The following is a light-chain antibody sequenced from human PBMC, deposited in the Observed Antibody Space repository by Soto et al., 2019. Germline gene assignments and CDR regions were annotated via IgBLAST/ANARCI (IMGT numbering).Light chain of an antibody. V-gene: IGKV1-5*03. Sequence: DIQMTQSPSTLSASVGDRVTITCRASQSIGNWLAWYQQRPGKAPKLLIYKASTLQSGVPSRFSGSGSGTEVSLTISSLQPDDFATYYCQQDDSYPYTFGQGTKLEI. J-gene: IGKJ2*01. CDR1: QSIGNW. CDR2: KAS. CDR3: QQDDSYPYT.